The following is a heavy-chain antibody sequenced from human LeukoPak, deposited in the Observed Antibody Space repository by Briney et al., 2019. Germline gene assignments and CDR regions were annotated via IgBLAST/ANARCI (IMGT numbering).Heavy chain of an antibody. CDR1: VFTFISSA. Sequence: PGGSLRLSCSASVFTFISSAMYWVRQALGKGLEYVSPISNNGGSTYYADSVKGRFSISRDNSKNTLYLQMSSLRAGDTAVYYCVKPSYVSGTNRYFDYWGQGTLVTVSS. D-gene: IGHD3-10*01. J-gene: IGHJ4*02. CDR3: VKPSYVSGTNRYFDY. CDR2: ISNNGGST. V-gene: IGHV3-64D*06.